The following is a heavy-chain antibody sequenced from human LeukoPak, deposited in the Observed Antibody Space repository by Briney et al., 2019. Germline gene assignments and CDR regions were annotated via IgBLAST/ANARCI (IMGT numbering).Heavy chain of an antibody. D-gene: IGHD2-15*01. V-gene: IGHV2-70*11. CDR2: IDWDDDK. CDR3: ARLVVVAATINFDY. Sequence: SGPALVKPTQTLTLTCTFSGFSLSTSGMCVSWIRQPPGKALEWLARIDWDDDKYYSTSLKTRLTLSKDTSKNQVVLTMTNMDPLDTATYYCARLVVVAATINFDYWGQGTLVTVSS. J-gene: IGHJ4*02. CDR1: GFSLSTSGMC.